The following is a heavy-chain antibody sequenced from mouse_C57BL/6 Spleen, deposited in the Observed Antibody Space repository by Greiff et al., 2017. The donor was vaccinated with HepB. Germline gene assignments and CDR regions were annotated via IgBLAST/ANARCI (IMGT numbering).Heavy chain of an antibody. Sequence: DVHLVESGGGLVKPGGSLKLSCAASGFTFSDYGMHWVRQAPEKGLEWVAYISSGSSTIYYADTVKGRFTISRDNAKNTLFLQMTSLRSEDTAMYYCARRYYGSSYGNYFDYWGQGTTLTVSS. V-gene: IGHV5-17*01. J-gene: IGHJ2*01. CDR2: ISSGSSTI. CDR3: ARRYYGSSYGNYFDY. CDR1: GFTFSDYG. D-gene: IGHD1-1*01.